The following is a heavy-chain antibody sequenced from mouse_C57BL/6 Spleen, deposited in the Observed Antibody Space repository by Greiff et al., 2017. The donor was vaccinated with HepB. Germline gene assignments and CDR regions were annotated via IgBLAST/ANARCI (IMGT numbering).Heavy chain of an antibody. CDR2: IYPRSGNT. J-gene: IGHJ1*03. D-gene: IGHD2-3*01. CDR1: GYTFTSYG. CDR3: ARGWLPNWYFDV. Sequence: VQLQQSGAELARPGASVKLSCKASGYTFTSYGISWVKQRTGQGLEWIGEIYPRSGNTYYNEKFKGKATLTADKSSSKAYMELRSLTSEDSAVYFCARGWLPNWYFDVWGTGTTVTVSS. V-gene: IGHV1-81*01.